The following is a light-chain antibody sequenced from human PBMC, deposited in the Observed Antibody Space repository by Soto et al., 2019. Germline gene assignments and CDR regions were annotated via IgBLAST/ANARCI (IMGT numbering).Light chain of an antibody. V-gene: IGKV3-15*01. J-gene: IGKJ5*01. CDR3: QQRSSWPTT. Sequence: EIVMTQSPATLSLSPGERATLSCRASQSVRSNVAWYQQKSGQAPRLLIYGASTRATGIPARFSGSGSGTEFTLTISGLQPEDFAVYYCQQRSSWPTTFGQGTRLEIK. CDR1: QSVRSN. CDR2: GAS.